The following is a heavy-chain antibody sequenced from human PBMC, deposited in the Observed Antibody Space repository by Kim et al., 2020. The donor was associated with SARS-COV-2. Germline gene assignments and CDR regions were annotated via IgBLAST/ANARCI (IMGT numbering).Heavy chain of an antibody. CDR2: ISAYNGNT. V-gene: IGHV1-18*01. CDR3: ARDRGYYYDSSGYYSLLLWFDY. CDR1: GYTFTSYG. Sequence: ASVKVSCKASGYTFTSYGISWVRQAPGQGLEWMGWISAYNGNTNYAQKLQGRVTMTTDTSTSTAYMELRSLRSDDTAVYYCARDRGYYYDSSGYYSLLLWFDYWGQGTLVTVSS. D-gene: IGHD3-22*01. J-gene: IGHJ4*02.